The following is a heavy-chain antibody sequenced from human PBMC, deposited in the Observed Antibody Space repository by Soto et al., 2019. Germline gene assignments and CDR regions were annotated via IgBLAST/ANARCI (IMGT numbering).Heavy chain of an antibody. J-gene: IGHJ1*01. Sequence: SETLSLTCAVYGRSFSGCYCSWIRQPPVTGLKWSGEINRSVSANYNPSRKSRVTITVYTSKNQFSLKLSYVTAADTSVYYCARGEGYDEWGQGTMVALXS. V-gene: IGHV4-34*01. CDR3: ARGEGYDE. CDR1: GRSFSGCY. CDR2: INRSVSA. D-gene: IGHD1-1*01.